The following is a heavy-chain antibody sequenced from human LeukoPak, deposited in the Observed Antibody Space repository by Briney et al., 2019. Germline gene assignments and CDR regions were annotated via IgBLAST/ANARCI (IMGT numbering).Heavy chain of an antibody. V-gene: IGHV3-7*01. J-gene: IGHJ4*02. CDR2: IKQDGSEK. Sequence: GGSLRLSCAASGFTFDDYGMSWVRQAPGKGLEWVANIKQDGSEKYYVDSVKGRFTISRDNAKNSLYLQMNSLRAEDTAVYYCARGYGSGSYYYWGQGTLVTVSS. CDR3: ARGYGSGSYYY. D-gene: IGHD3-10*01. CDR1: GFTFDDYG.